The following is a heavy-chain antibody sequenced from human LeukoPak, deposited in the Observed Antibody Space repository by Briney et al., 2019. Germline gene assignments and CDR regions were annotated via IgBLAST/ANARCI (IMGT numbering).Heavy chain of an antibody. CDR2: INPNSGGT. V-gene: IGHV1-2*02. Sequence: ASVKVSCKASGYSFIASYMHWVRQAPGQGLERMGWINPNSGGTNYAQKFQGRVTMTRETTISTAYMELNRMSPEHAALYYCARSKVGGVPNWFDPWGQGTLVTVSS. CDR3: ARSKVGGVPNWFDP. D-gene: IGHD3-16*01. J-gene: IGHJ5*02. CDR1: GYSFIASY.